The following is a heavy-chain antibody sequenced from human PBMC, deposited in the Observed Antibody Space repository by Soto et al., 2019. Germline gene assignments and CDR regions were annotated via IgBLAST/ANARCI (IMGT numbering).Heavy chain of an antibody. CDR3: AKGAYYDFWSGYSAFDC. V-gene: IGHV3-23*01. J-gene: IGHJ4*02. CDR1: GFAFNSYW. CDR2: IKSSGENT. D-gene: IGHD3-3*01. Sequence: PGGSLRLSCEASGFAFNSYWMDWVRQAPGKGLEWVSAIKSSGENTYYADSVKGRFSISRDNSKNTLYLQMNSLRVEDTAIYYCAKGAYYDFWSGYSAFDCWGQGTLVTVSS.